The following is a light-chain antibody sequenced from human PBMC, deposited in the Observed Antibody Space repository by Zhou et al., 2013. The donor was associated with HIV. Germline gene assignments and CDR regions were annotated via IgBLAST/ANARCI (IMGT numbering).Light chain of an antibody. CDR2: DNN. CDR3: GTWDSSLSAGV. J-gene: IGLJ1*01. CDR1: SSDIRNNY. Sequence: QSVLTQPPSVSAAPGQKVTISCSGSSSDIRNNYVSWYQHLPGTTPKLLIYDNNKRPSGIPDRFSGSKSGTSATLDITGLQTGDEADYYCGTWDSSLSAGVFGSGTKVTVL. V-gene: IGLV1-51*01.